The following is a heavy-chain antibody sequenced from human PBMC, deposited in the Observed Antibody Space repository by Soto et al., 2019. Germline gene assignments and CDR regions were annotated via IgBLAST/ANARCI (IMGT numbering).Heavy chain of an antibody. CDR2: ISYDGSNK. CDR1: GFTFSSYA. D-gene: IGHD3-22*01. CDR3: ASGDSSGPLDY. J-gene: IGHJ4*02. V-gene: IGHV3-30-3*01. Sequence: GGSLRLSCAASGFTFSSYAMHWVRQAPGKGLEWVAVISYDGSNKYYADSVKGRFTISRDNSKNTLYLQMNSLRAEDTAVYYCASGDSSGPLDYWGQGTLVTVSS.